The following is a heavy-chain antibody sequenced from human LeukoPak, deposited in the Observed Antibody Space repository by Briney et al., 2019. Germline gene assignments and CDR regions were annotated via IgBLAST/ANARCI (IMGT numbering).Heavy chain of an antibody. CDR1: GFTVSNHY. J-gene: IGHJ4*02. V-gene: IGHV3-66*03. D-gene: IGHD5-24*01. CDR2: IYYIDTT. CDR3: AKVGDGYNWYFDY. Sequence: GGSLRLSCAASGFTVSNHYMSWVRQAPGKGLEWVSVIYYIDTTYYADSVKGRFTISRDNSKNTLYLQMNSLRAEDTAVYYCAKVGDGYNWYFDYWGQGTLVTVSS.